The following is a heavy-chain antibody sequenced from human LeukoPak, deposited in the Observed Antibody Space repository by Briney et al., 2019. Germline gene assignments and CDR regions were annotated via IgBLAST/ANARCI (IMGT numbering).Heavy chain of an antibody. J-gene: IGHJ4*02. CDR2: ISNDGSNK. Sequence: GGSLRLSCTASGFTFTNYAMHWVRRAPGRWLEWVAVISNDGSNKYHADSVKGRFSISRDNSKNTLYLQMNSLRGEDTAVYHCVKDRYTTGRPFDYWGQGTLVTVSS. D-gene: IGHD6-19*01. CDR1: GFTFTNYA. V-gene: IGHV3-30*18. CDR3: VKDRYTTGRPFDY.